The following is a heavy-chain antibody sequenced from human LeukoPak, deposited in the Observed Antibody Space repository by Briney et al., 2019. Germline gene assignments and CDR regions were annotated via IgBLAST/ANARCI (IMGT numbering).Heavy chain of an antibody. J-gene: IGHJ4*02. CDR1: GFTFSTYG. V-gene: IGHV3-30*03. CDR2: ISYDGSTK. Sequence: TGGSLRLSCTASGFTFSTYGMHWVRQAPGKGLEWVTLISYDGSTKYYSDSVKGRFTLSRDNSKNTLYLQMNSLRAEDTAVYYCARDYPLFDYWGQGTLVTVSS. CDR3: ARDYPLFDY.